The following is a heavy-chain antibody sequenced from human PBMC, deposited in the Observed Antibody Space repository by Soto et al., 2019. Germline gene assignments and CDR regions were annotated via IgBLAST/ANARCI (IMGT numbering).Heavy chain of an antibody. CDR1: GFSLSTSGVG. CDR3: AHRRGLLRGYGLDV. Sequence: QITLKESGPTLVKPTQTLTLTCTFSGFSLSTSGVGVGWIRQPPGKALEWLALIYWDDDKRYSPSLMSRLTITKDTSKNKVLLTMTIMAPVDTATYYCAHRRGLLRGYGLDVWGQGTTVTVSS. D-gene: IGHD1-26*01. J-gene: IGHJ6*02. V-gene: IGHV2-5*02. CDR2: IYWDDDK.